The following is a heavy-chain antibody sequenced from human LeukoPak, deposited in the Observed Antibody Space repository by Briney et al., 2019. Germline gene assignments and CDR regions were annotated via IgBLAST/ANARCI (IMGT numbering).Heavy chain of an antibody. CDR3: AQSSGWDSLKY. J-gene: IGHJ4*02. Sequence: ASVKVSCKASGHTFTGYYMHWVRQAPGQGLEWMGWINPNSGGTNHAQQFQGGVSMTRDTSISTAYMELSRLRSDDTAVYYCAQSSGWDSLKYWGQGTLVTVSS. V-gene: IGHV1-2*02. D-gene: IGHD6-19*01. CDR1: GHTFTGYY. CDR2: INPNSGGT.